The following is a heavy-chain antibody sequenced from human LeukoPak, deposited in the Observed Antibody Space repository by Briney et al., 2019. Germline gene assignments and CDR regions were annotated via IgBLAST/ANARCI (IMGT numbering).Heavy chain of an antibody. D-gene: IGHD3-10*01. CDR2: INPNSGGT. Sequence: GASVKVSCKASGYTFTGYYMHWVRQAPGQGLEWMGWINPNSGGTNYAQKFQGRVTMTRDTSISTAYMELSRLRSDDTAVYYCARAGALLWFGEPQDWFDPWGQGALVTVSS. CDR1: GYTFTGYY. CDR3: ARAGALLWFGEPQDWFDP. V-gene: IGHV1-2*02. J-gene: IGHJ5*02.